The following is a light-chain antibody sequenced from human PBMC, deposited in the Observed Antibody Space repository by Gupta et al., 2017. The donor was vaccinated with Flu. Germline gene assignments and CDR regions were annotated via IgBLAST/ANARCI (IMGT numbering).Light chain of an antibody. CDR1: ILNSGSNN. J-gene: IGLJ1*01. V-gene: IGLV1-44*01. CDR3: AAWDDSLNGHYV. Sequence: VTILCSGGILNSGSNNVDWYQQVPGTAPKLLIYGNSKRRSGVPARVSGSKSGTSATMAISGLQAEDEADYYCAAWDDSLNGHYVFGTGTKVTAL. CDR2: GNS.